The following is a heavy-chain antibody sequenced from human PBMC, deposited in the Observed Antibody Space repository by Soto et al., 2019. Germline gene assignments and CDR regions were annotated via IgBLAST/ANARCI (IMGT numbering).Heavy chain of an antibody. V-gene: IGHV3-53*01. D-gene: IGHD2-21*01. J-gene: IGHJ4*02. CDR3: ARGPNSYC. CDR2: IYSGGNP. CDR1: GFSVGGNY. Sequence: EERLVQSGGGLVQPGGSLRLSCAASGFSVGGNYMSCVRQAPGKGLELVSLIYSGGNPFYADSMKGRFTLSRDNSNNMLYLQMDSLRAEDTAVYYCARGPNSYCWGQGTLVIVSS.